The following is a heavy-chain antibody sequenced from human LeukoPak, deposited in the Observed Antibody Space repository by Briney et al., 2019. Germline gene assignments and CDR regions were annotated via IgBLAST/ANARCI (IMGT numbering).Heavy chain of an antibody. J-gene: IGHJ4*02. CDR1: GGSISSGGYY. CDR3: ARGNNLLGSGYYYLDY. CDR2: IYYSGST. V-gene: IGHV4-31*03. Sequence: SQTLFLTCTVSGGSISSGGYYWSWIRQHPGKGLEWIGYIYYSGSTYYNPSLKSRVTISVDTSKNQFSLKLSSVTAADTAVYYCARGNNLLGSGYYYLDYWGQGTLVTVSS. D-gene: IGHD3-22*01.